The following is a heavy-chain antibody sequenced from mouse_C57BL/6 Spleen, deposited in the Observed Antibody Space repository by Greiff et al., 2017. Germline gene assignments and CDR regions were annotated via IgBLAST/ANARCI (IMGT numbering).Heavy chain of an antibody. J-gene: IGHJ4*01. Sequence: VKLQQPGAELVKPGASVKLSCKASGYTFTSYWMHWVKQRPGQGLEWIGMIHPNSGSTNYNEKFKSKATLTVDKSSSTAYMQLSSLTSEDSAVYYCARHDGYYDYYAMDYWGQGTSVTVSS. CDR1: GYTFTSYW. D-gene: IGHD2-3*01. V-gene: IGHV1-64*01. CDR3: ARHDGYYDYYAMDY. CDR2: IHPNSGST.